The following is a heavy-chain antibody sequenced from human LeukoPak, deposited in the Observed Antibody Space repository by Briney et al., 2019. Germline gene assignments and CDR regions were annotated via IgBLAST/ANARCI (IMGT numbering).Heavy chain of an antibody. V-gene: IGHV3-30*18. Sequence: GGSLRLSCAASGFTFSSYGMHWVRQAPGKGLEWVAVISYDGSNKYYADSVKGRFTISRDNSKNTLYLQMNSLRAEDTAVYYCAKDVGVLYYYYGMDVWGQGTTVTVSS. CDR2: ISYDGSNK. D-gene: IGHD2-15*01. CDR3: AKDVGVLYYYYGMDV. J-gene: IGHJ6*02. CDR1: GFTFSSYG.